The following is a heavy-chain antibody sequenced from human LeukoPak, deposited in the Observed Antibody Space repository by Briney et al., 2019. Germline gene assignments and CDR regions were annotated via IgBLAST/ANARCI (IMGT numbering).Heavy chain of an antibody. Sequence: GRFTISRDNAKNSLYLQMNSLSPEDTAVYYCARDQTSVSPPDLWGRGTLVTVSS. J-gene: IGHJ2*01. V-gene: IGHV3-11*06. CDR3: ARDQTSVSPPDL. D-gene: IGHD5/OR15-5a*01.